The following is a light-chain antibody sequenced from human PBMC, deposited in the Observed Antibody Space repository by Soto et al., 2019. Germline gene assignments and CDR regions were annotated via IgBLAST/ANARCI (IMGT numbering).Light chain of an antibody. J-gene: IGLJ1*01. Sequence: QAVVTQEPSLTVSPGGTVTLTCGSSTGAVTSGHYPFWFQQKPGQAPRSLLYDMSSRYSWTPARFSGALVGGKAALTLSGAQTDDEADYYCSLSFGGVHVFGGGTKVTVL. CDR3: SLSFGGVHV. CDR1: TGAVTSGHY. V-gene: IGLV7-46*01. CDR2: DMS.